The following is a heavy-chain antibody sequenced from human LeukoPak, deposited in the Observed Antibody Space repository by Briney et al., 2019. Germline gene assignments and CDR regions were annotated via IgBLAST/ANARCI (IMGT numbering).Heavy chain of an antibody. J-gene: IGHJ4*02. CDR3: ARELVEIAAAATDY. CDR2: IYSGGST. V-gene: IGHV3-66*01. Sequence: GGSLRLSCAASGFTVSSSYMSWVRQAPGKGLEWVSVIYSGGSTYYADSVKGRFTISRDNAKNSLYLQMNSLRVEDTDVYYGARELVEIAAAATDYWGQGTLVTVSS. D-gene: IGHD6-13*01. CDR1: GFTVSSSY.